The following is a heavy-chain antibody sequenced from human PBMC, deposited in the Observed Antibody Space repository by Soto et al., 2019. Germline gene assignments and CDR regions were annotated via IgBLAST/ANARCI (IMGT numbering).Heavy chain of an antibody. Sequence: SETLSITCTVSGGSFIGYFWTWIRQPPGKGLEWLAEINHSGITNYNPSVESRVSMSVDTSKNQFSLRLYSVTAADTAVYYCVRGPYNYNSRYFDYWGQGTLVTVSS. D-gene: IGHD1-1*01. CDR3: VRGPYNYNSRYFDY. V-gene: IGHV4-34*01. CDR2: INHSGIT. J-gene: IGHJ4*02. CDR1: GGSFIGYF.